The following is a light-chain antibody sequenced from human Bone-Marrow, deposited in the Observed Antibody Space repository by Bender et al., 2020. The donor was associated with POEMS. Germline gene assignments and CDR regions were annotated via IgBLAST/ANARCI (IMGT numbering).Light chain of an antibody. Sequence: SYELTQPPSVSVSPGQTARITCSGDLLSKQYGYWYQQKPGQAPVLLIFKDNGKPSGIPERFSGSSSGTTVTLTISGVRAEDEADYYCQVWDSSTGVFGTGTKVTVL. J-gene: IGLJ1*01. V-gene: IGLV3-25*02. CDR3: QVWDSSTGV. CDR2: KDN. CDR1: LLSKQY.